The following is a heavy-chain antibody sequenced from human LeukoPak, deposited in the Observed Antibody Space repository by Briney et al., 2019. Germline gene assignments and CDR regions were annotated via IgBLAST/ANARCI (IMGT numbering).Heavy chain of an antibody. CDR3: VKDLDCSSTSCPPTFDY. D-gene: IGHD2-2*01. V-gene: IGHV3-64D*06. Sequence: PGGSLRLSCSASGFTFSSYAMHWVRQAPGKGLEYVSAISSNGGSTYYADSVKGRFTISRDNSKNTLYLQMSSLRAEDTAVYYCVKDLDCSSTSCPPTFDYWGQGTLVTVSS. J-gene: IGHJ4*02. CDR1: GFTFSSYA. CDR2: ISSNGGST.